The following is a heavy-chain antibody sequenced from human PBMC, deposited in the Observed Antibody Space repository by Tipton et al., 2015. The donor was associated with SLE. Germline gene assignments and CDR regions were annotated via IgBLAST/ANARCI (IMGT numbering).Heavy chain of an antibody. CDR3: ARDGITVYYDSSGYQPSYYFDY. CDR1: GGSISSGGYY. D-gene: IGHD3-22*01. V-gene: IGHV4-31*03. CDR2: IYYSGST. Sequence: TLSLTCTVSGGSISSGGYYWSWTRQHPGKGLEWIGYIYYSGSTYYNPSLKSRVTISVDTSKNQFSLKLSSVTAADTAVYYCARDGITVYYDSSGYQPSYYFDYWGQGTLVTVSS. J-gene: IGHJ4*02.